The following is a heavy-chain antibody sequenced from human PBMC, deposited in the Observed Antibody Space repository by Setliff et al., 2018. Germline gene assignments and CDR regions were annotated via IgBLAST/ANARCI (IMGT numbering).Heavy chain of an antibody. CDR2: IHHSGST. V-gene: IGHV4-34*01. CDR3: ARVSSLSGWYDY. Sequence: PSETLSLTCAVYGGSFSGYYWSWIRQPPGKGLEWIGEIHHSGSTNYNPSLKSRVTISVDTSKNQFSLKLSSVTAADTAVYYCARVSSLSGWYDYWGQGTLGTVSS. CDR1: GGSFSGYY. D-gene: IGHD6-19*01. J-gene: IGHJ4*02.